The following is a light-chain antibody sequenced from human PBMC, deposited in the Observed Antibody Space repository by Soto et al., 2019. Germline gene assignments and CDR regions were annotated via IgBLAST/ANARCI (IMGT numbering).Light chain of an antibody. CDR1: QTVSSY. J-gene: IGKJ5*01. Sequence: ENVLTQSPGTLSLSPGERATLSCRASQTVSSYLTWYQQRPGQAPSLLIYGASKRATGIPDRFSGSGSGTDFTLTISRLEPEDFALYYCQQYGTSPITFGQGTRLETK. CDR2: GAS. CDR3: QQYGTSPIT. V-gene: IGKV3-20*01.